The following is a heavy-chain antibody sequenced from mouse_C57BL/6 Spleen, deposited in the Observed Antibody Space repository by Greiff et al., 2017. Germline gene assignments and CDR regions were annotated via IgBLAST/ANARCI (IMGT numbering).Heavy chain of an antibody. CDR1: GFTFSDYY. Sequence: EVQLQESEGGLVQPGSSMKLSCTASGFTFSDYYMAWVRQVPEKGLEWVANINYDGSSTYYLDSLKSRFIISRDNAKNILYLQMSSLKSEDTATYYCARDEGQGGFDYWCQGTTLTVSS. V-gene: IGHV5-16*01. CDR3: ARDEGQGGFDY. CDR2: INYDGSST. J-gene: IGHJ2*01.